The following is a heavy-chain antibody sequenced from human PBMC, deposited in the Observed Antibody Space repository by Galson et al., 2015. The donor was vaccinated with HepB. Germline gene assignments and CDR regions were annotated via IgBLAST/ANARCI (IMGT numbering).Heavy chain of an antibody. CDR3: AKGLWGTSCYFCFDY. J-gene: IGHJ4*02. CDR1: GFTFSTYA. Sequence: SLRLSCAASGFTFSTYAMSWVRQAPGKGPEWVSGITYSGGRIYYADSVKGRFTISRDNSKNTLYLQMRTLRAEDTAVYYCAKGLWGTSCYFCFDYWGQGTLVTVSS. D-gene: IGHD2-2*01. V-gene: IGHV3-23*01. CDR2: ITYSGGRI.